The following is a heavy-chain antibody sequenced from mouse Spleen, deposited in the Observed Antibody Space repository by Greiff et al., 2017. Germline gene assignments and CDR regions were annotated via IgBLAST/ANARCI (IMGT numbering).Heavy chain of an antibody. D-gene: IGHD4-1*01. CDR3: ARQDLTGSYYFDY. CDR2: ISSGGSYT. CDR1: GFTFSSYA. V-gene: IGHV5-9-3*01. Sequence: EVQLVESGGGLVKPGGSLKLSCAASGFTFSSYAMSWVRQTPEKRLEWVATISSGGSYTYYPDSVKGRFTISRDNAKNTLYLQMSSLRSEDTAMYYCARQDLTGSYYFDYWGQGTTLTVSS. J-gene: IGHJ2*01.